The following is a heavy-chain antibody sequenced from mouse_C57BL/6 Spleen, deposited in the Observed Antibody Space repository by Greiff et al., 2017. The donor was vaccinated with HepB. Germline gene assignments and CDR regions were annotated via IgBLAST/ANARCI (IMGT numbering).Heavy chain of an antibody. CDR1: GYTFTSYW. D-gene: IGHD1-1*01. J-gene: IGHJ3*01. CDR2: IYPSDSET. V-gene: IGHV1-61*01. CDR3: AREGDYYGSSLRFAY. Sequence: QVQLQQPGAELVRPGSSVKLSCKASGYTFTSYWMDWVKQRPGQGLEWIGNIYPSDSETHYNQKFKDKATLTVDKSSSTAYMQLSSLTSEDSAVYYCAREGDYYGSSLRFAYWGQGTLVTVSA.